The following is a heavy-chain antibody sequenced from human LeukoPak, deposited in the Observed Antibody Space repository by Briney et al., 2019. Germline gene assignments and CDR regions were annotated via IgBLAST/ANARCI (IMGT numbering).Heavy chain of an antibody. CDR2: ISWNSGSI. CDR1: GFTFDDYA. Sequence: TGGSLRLSCAASGFTFDDYAMHWVRQAPGKGLEWVSGISWNSGSIGYADSVKGRFTISRDNAKNSLYLQMNSLRAEDTALYYCAKGRPNDRVPYYYYYGMDVWGQGTTVTVSS. D-gene: IGHD1-1*01. V-gene: IGHV3-9*01. CDR3: AKGRPNDRVPYYYYYGMDV. J-gene: IGHJ6*02.